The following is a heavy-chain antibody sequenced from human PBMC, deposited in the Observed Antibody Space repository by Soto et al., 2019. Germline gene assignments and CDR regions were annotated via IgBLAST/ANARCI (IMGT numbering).Heavy chain of an antibody. CDR2: ISTNNGNT. Sequence: QVQLVQSGAEVKKPGASVKVSCKASGYTFTSYGINWVRQAPGQGLEWMGWISTNNGNTHYAQKLQGRVTMTTDTATNTAHMELRSLGSDDTAVYYFARVQSGYDFAYWGQGTLVTVSS. J-gene: IGHJ4*02. V-gene: IGHV1-18*01. CDR3: ARVQSGYDFAY. CDR1: GYTFTSYG. D-gene: IGHD5-12*01.